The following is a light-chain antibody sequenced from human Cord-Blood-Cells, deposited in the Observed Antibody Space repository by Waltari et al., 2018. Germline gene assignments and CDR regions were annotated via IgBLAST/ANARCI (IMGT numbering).Light chain of an antibody. CDR3: QQSYSTPRYS. CDR2: AAS. V-gene: IGKV1-39*01. Sequence: DIQMTQSPSPLSASVGDRVTLTCRASQSISSYLNWYQQKPGKAPKLLIYAASSLQSGVPSRFSGSGSGTDFTLTISSLQPEDFATYYCQQSYSTPRYSFGQGTKLEIK. J-gene: IGKJ2*03. CDR1: QSISSY.